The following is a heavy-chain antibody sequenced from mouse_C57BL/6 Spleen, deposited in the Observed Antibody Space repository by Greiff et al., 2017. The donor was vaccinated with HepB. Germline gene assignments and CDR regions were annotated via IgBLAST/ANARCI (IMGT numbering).Heavy chain of an antibody. J-gene: IGHJ4*01. D-gene: IGHD2-10*01. CDR2: IDPSDSYT. CDR3: AEGLLLFYAMDY. CDR1: GYTFTSYW. Sequence: QVQLQQPGAELVMPGASVKLSCKASGYTFTSYWMHWVKQRPGQGLEWIGEIDPSDSYTNYNQKFKGKSTLTVDKSSSTAYMQLSSLTSEDSAVYYCAEGLLLFYAMDYWGQGTSVTVSS. V-gene: IGHV1-69*01.